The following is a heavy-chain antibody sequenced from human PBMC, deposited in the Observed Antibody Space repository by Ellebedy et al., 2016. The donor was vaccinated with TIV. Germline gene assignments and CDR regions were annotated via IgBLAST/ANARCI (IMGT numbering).Heavy chain of an antibody. D-gene: IGHD6-25*01. CDR2: IYWDDDK. CDR1: GFSLTTSGVG. V-gene: IGHV2-5*02. Sequence: SGPTPVKPTQTLTLTCTFSGFSLTTSGVGVGWIRQPPGKTLEWLAIIYWDDDKRYIPSLKTRLTITKDTSKNQVLLTITNMDPVDTATYYCALRRLEAAVNWGQGTLVTVSS. J-gene: IGHJ4*02. CDR3: ALRRLEAAVN.